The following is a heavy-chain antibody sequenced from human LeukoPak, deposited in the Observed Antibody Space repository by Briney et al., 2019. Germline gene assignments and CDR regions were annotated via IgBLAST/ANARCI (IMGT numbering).Heavy chain of an antibody. CDR2: IKQDGSEK. J-gene: IGHJ4*02. Sequence: GGSLRLSCAVSGFTFSNYWMSWVRQAPGKGLEWVANIKQDGSEKYYVDSVEGRFTISRDNAKNSLYLQMNSLRAEDTAVYYCARDLPKYYYDSSGYYMGADYWGQGTLVTVSS. CDR1: GFTFSNYW. V-gene: IGHV3-7*01. CDR3: ARDLPKYYYDSSGYYMGADY. D-gene: IGHD3-22*01.